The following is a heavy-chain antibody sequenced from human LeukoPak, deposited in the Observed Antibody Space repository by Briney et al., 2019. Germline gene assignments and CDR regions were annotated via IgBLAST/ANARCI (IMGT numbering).Heavy chain of an antibody. Sequence: GASVKVSCKASGYTFTGYYMHWVRQAPGQGLEWMGWINPNSGGTNYAQKFQGRVTMTRDTSISTAYMELSRLRSDDTAVYYCAGSYYYDSSGYVGEYAFDIWGQGTMVTVSS. CDR2: INPNSGGT. CDR3: AGSYYYDSSGYVGEYAFDI. CDR1: GYTFTGYY. J-gene: IGHJ3*02. D-gene: IGHD3-22*01. V-gene: IGHV1-2*02.